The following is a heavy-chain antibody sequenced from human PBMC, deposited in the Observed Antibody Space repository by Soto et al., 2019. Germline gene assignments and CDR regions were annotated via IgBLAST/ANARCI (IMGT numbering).Heavy chain of an antibody. J-gene: IGHJ4*02. CDR3: ARGSSGWPVDY. D-gene: IGHD6-19*01. CDR2: IWYDGSNK. Sequence: GESLKISCAASGFTFSSFGMHWVRQAPGKGLEWVALIWYDGSNKYYADSVKGRFTISRDNSKNTLYLQMNSLRAEDTAVYYCARGSSGWPVDYWGQGTLVTVSS. V-gene: IGHV3-33*01. CDR1: GFTFSSFG.